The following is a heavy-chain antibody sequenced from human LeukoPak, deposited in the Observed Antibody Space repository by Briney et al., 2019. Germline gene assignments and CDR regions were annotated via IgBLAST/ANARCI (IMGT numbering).Heavy chain of an antibody. CDR2: IYYSGST. D-gene: IGHD3-3*01. Sequence: SETLSLTCTVSGGSISSSSYYWGWIRQPPGKGLEWIGSIYYSGSTSYNPSLKSRVTISVDTSKNQVSLMLASVTAADMAVYYCPSPYYDFWSGHQNFYYYYMDVWGKGTTVTVS. CDR3: PSPYYDFWSGHQNFYYYYMDV. J-gene: IGHJ6*03. CDR1: GGSISSSSYY. V-gene: IGHV4-39*01.